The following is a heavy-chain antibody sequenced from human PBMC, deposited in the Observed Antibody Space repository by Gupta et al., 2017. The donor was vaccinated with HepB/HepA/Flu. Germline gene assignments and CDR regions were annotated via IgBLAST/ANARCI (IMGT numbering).Heavy chain of an antibody. CDR3: ARVQGVLCPDV. D-gene: IGHD3-10*02. Sequence: GGLVQPGGSLRLFCAASGFTFSDHYMDWVRQAPGKGLEWVGRTRNKANSYTTEYAASVKGRFTISRDDSKNSLYLQMNSLKTEDTAVYYCARVQGVLCPDVWGKGTTVTGTS. CDR2: TRNKANSYTT. CDR1: GFTFSDHY. J-gene: IGHJ6*04. V-gene: IGHV3-72*01.